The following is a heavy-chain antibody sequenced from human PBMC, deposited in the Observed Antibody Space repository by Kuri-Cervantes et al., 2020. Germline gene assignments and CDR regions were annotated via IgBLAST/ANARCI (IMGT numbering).Heavy chain of an antibody. CDR2: IKQDGSEK. CDR3: ARMTYYYDSSVPYYYYGMDV. V-gene: IGHV3-7*01. Sequence: GESLKISCAASGFTFSSYSMNWVRQAPGKGLEWVANIKQDGSEKYYVDSVKGRFTISRDNAKNSLYLQMNSLRAEDTAVYYCARMTYYYDSSVPYYYYGMDVWGQGTTVTVSS. D-gene: IGHD3-22*01. J-gene: IGHJ6*02. CDR1: GFTFSSYS.